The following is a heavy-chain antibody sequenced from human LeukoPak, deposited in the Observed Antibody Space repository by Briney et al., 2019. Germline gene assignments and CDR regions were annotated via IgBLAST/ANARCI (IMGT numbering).Heavy chain of an antibody. D-gene: IGHD3-16*02. J-gene: IGHJ4*02. V-gene: IGHV4-34*01. Sequence: SETLSLTCAVYGGSFSGYYWSWIRQPPGKGLEWIGEINHSGSTNYNPSLKGRVTISVDTSKNQFSLKLSSVTAADTAVYYCARGRLKSYDYVWGSYRRYYFDYWGQGTLVTVSS. CDR1: GGSFSGYY. CDR3: ARGRLKSYDYVWGSYRRYYFDY. CDR2: INHSGST.